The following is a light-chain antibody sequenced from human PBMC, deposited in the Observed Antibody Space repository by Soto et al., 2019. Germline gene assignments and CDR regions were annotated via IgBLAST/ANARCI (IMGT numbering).Light chain of an antibody. CDR2: AAP. CDR1: QSISSY. CDR3: QQSYSTPPIT. J-gene: IGKJ5*01. Sequence: DIQMTQSPSSLSASVVDRVTITCLASQSISSYLNWYQQKPGKAPKLLIYAAPSLQSGVPSRFSGSGSGTDFTLTISSLQPEDFATYYCQQSYSTPPITFGQGTRLEIK. V-gene: IGKV1-39*01.